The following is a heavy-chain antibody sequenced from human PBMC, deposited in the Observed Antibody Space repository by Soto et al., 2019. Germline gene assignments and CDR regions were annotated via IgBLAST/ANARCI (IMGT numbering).Heavy chain of an antibody. Sequence: EVQLVESGGGLVQPGGSLRLSCEASGFTFSTYWMSWVRQAPGKGLEWVATIKQDGSDKYYVDSLRGRFTISSDNAESSLHLKMRSLRAEDTAVYYCGRGCGRRCCPYYLDVGGKATTVIVCS. J-gene: IGHJ6*03. D-gene: IGHD2-15*01. CDR2: IKQDGSDK. CDR3: GRGCGRRCCPYYLDV. V-gene: IGHV3-7*01. CDR1: GFTFSTYW.